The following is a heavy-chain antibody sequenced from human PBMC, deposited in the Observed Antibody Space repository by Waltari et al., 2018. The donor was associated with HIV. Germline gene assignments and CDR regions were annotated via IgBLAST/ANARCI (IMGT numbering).Heavy chain of an antibody. CDR2: INEDEKKK. CDR1: GLGNHW. V-gene: IGHV3-7*01. J-gene: IGHJ2*01. CDR3: AGGGGAIGPL. D-gene: IGHD3-16*01. Sequence: EAELEESGGRLVQPGESLRLSCTANGLGNHWRTWARQAQGKGLKWGTNINEDEKKKNYLKSVKDRFFSFRDKTRKNPNLNVRNGRVEARGVYYGAGGGGAIGPLWGRGTLVTVST.